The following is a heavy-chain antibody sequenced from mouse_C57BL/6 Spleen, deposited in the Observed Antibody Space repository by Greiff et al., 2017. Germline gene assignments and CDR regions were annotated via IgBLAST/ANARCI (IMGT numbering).Heavy chain of an antibody. CDR3: AKTYYYCSSLAHFDY. Sequence: VQLQQSGAELVKPGASVKISCKASGYAFSSYWMNWVKQRPGKGLEWIGQIYPGDGDTNYNGKFKGKATLTADKSSSTAYMQLSSLTSEDSAVYFYAKTYYYCSSLAHFDYWGQGTTLTVSS. J-gene: IGHJ2*01. V-gene: IGHV1-80*01. D-gene: IGHD1-1*01. CDR2: IYPGDGDT. CDR1: GYAFSSYW.